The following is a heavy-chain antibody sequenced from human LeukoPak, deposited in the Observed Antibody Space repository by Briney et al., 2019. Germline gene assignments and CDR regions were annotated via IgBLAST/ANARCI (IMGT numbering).Heavy chain of an antibody. D-gene: IGHD7-27*01. CDR1: GGSTTGYF. Sequence: SETLSLTCSVSGGSTTGYFWTWIRQPPGKGPEWIGYVYYKGDTSYSPSLDSRVSISVDTSNNQFSLNLNSVTAADTAVYYCARGSRGDGAAFDIWGQGTMVTVSS. CDR2: VYYKGDT. V-gene: IGHV4-59*01. J-gene: IGHJ3*02. CDR3: ARGSRGDGAAFDI.